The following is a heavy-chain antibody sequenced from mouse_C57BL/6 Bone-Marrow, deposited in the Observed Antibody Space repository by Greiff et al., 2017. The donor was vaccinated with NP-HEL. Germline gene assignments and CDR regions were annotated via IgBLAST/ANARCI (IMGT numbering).Heavy chain of an antibody. D-gene: IGHD4-1*01. CDR2: INPNNGGT. Sequence: EVQLQQSGPELVKPGASVKISCKASGYTFTDYYMNWVKQSHGKSLEWIGDINPNNGGTSYNQKFKGKATLTVDKSSSTAYMELRSLTSEDSAVYYCAREGLLGVDYWGQGTTLTVSS. J-gene: IGHJ2*01. V-gene: IGHV1-26*01. CDR1: GYTFTDYY. CDR3: AREGLLGVDY.